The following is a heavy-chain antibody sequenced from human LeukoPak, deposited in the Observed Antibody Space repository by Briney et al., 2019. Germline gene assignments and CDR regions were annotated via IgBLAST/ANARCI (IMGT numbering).Heavy chain of an antibody. D-gene: IGHD6-13*01. CDR2: IYYSGST. CDR1: GGSVSSGSYY. Sequence: PSETLSLTCTVSGGSVSSGSYYWSWIRQPPGKGLEWIGYIYYSGSTNYNPSLKSRVTISVGTSKNQFSLKLSSVTAADTAVCYCARVVSSSWNPNYYYYYMDVWGKGTTVTVSS. J-gene: IGHJ6*03. CDR3: ARVVSSSWNPNYYYYYMDV. V-gene: IGHV4-61*01.